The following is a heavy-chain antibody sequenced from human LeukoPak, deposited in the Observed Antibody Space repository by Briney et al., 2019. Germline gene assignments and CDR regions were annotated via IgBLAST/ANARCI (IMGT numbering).Heavy chain of an antibody. CDR2: IHYSGST. Sequence: SETLSLTCTVSGGSMNNYYWTWIRQPPGKGLEWVGHIHYSGSTNYNPSLKSRVTITGDTSKNQFSLKLSSVTAADTAVYYCARDRYMDVWGKGTTVTVSS. V-gene: IGHV4-59*01. J-gene: IGHJ6*03. CDR3: ARDRYMDV. CDR1: GGSMNNYY.